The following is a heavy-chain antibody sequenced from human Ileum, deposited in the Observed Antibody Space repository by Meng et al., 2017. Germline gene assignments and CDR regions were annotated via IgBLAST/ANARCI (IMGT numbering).Heavy chain of an antibody. CDR1: GLTFSSYA. V-gene: IGHV3-23*01. J-gene: IGHJ4*02. Sequence: GESLKISCTASGLTFSSYAMSWVRQAPGKGLEWDSGINSGGSGTYYADSVKGRFTISRDNSKNTLYMQMNSLKVEDTTVYFCANGYTPDYWGQGTLVTVSS. CDR3: ANGYTPDY. CDR2: INSGGSGT. D-gene: IGHD5-12*01.